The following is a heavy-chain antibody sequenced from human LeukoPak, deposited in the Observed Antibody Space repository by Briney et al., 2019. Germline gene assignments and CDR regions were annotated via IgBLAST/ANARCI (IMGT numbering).Heavy chain of an antibody. CDR3: ARDFIKSSYYNDSSDTFDI. V-gene: IGHV1-18*01. J-gene: IGHJ3*02. Sequence: ASVKVSCKASGYTFTSYGISWVRQAPGQGLEWMGWISAYNGNTNYAQKLQGRVTMTTDTSTSTAYMELRSLRSDDTAVYYSARDFIKSSYYNDSSDTFDIWGQGTMVTVSS. D-gene: IGHD3-22*01. CDR1: GYTFTSYG. CDR2: ISAYNGNT.